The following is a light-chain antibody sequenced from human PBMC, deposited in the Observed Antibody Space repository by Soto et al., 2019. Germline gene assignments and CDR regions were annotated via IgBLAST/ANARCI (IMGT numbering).Light chain of an antibody. Sequence: DIQMTQSPSTLSASVGDRITITCRASQSISTWLAWYQQKPGRAPNLLIYKASSLQTGVPSRFSGSGSGTEFTLTVNSLQPDDFATYYCQQSSTYPGTFGQGTKVEIK. CDR2: KAS. J-gene: IGKJ1*01. V-gene: IGKV1-5*03. CDR1: QSISTW. CDR3: QQSSTYPGT.